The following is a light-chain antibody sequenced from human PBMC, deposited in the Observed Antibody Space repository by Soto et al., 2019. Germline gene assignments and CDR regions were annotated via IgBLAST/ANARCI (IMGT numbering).Light chain of an antibody. V-gene: IGKV1-39*01. Sequence: DIQMTQSPSSLSASVGDRVTITCRASQSISSYLNWYQQKPGKAPKLLIYAASSLQSGVPSRFSGSGSATDFTLTISSLQPEGFATYYCQHSYSTPYTFGQGTKLEIK. CDR2: AAS. CDR3: QHSYSTPYT. J-gene: IGKJ2*01. CDR1: QSISSY.